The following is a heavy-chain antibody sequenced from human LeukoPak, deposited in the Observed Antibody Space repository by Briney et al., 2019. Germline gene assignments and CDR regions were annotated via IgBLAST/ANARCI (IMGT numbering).Heavy chain of an antibody. D-gene: IGHD1-26*01. V-gene: IGHV3-23*01. CDR2: ISGSGNTI. CDR3: AKDRGFSASYSYFDY. J-gene: IGHJ4*02. Sequence: PAGSLGLSCVASGFSFNTYDMSWVRQAPGKGLEWVAIISGSGNTIYYADSVKGRFSISRDNSKNTLYLQVNSLRAEDTAVYFCAKDRGFSASYSYFDYWGQGTLVTVSS. CDR1: GFSFNTYD.